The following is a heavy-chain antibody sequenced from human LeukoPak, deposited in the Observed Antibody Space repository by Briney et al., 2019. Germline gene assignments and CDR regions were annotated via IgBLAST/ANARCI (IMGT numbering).Heavy chain of an antibody. V-gene: IGHV1-46*01. J-gene: IGHJ4*02. Sequence: ASVKVSCKASGDTFTNYHMHWVRQAPGQGLEWMGIINPSGGSTSYAQKFQGRVTMTRDMSTSTVYMELSSLRSEDTAVYYCARQYGYPLDRRPFDYWGQGTLVTVSS. D-gene: IGHD4-17*01. CDR2: INPSGGST. CDR3: ARQYGYPLDRRPFDY. CDR1: GDTFTNYH.